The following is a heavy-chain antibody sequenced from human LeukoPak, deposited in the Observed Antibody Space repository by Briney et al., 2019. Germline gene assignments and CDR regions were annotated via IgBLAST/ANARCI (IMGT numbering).Heavy chain of an antibody. CDR1: GGTFSSYT. D-gene: IGHD1-1*01. J-gene: IGHJ4*02. V-gene: IGHV1-69*04. Sequence: SVKVSCKASGGTFSSYTISWVRQAPGQGLEWMGRIIPILGIANYAQKFQGRVTITADKSTSTAYMELSSLRSEDTAVYYCARDPGGNGDVYWGQGTLVTVSS. CDR3: ARDPGGNGDVY. CDR2: IIPILGIA.